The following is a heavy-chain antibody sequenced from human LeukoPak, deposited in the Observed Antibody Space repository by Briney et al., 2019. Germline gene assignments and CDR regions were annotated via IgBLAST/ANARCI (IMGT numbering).Heavy chain of an antibody. Sequence: GGSLRLSCAASGFTFSSYWMHWVRQGPGKGLVWVSRINPDGSGTSHADSVKGRFTISRDNAKNTLYLQMNSLRAEDTAVYYCARDSGSGSYSGYWGLGTLVTVSS. CDR2: INPDGSGT. CDR3: ARDSGSGSYSGY. J-gene: IGHJ4*02. CDR1: GFTFSSYW. V-gene: IGHV3-74*01. D-gene: IGHD3-10*01.